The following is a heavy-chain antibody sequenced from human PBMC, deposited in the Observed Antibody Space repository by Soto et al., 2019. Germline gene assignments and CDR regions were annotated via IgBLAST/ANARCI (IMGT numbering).Heavy chain of an antibody. CDR1: GGSFSGYY. D-gene: IGHD3-10*01. CDR3: GRGRIWFGELLVYYYYGMDV. Sequence: TSETLSLTCAVYGGSFSGYYWSWIRQPPGKGLEWIGEINHSGSTNYNPSLKSRVTISVDTSKNQFSLKLSSVTAADTAVYYCGRGRIWFGELLVYYYYGMDVWGQGTTVTVSS. CDR2: INHSGST. V-gene: IGHV4-34*01. J-gene: IGHJ6*02.